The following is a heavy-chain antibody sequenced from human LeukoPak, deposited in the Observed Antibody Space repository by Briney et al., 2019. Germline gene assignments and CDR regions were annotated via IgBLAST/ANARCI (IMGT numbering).Heavy chain of an antibody. CDR3: ARVPGDV. Sequence: GSLRLSFAASGFTFSSYSMNWVRQAPGKGLERVSSISRSSSDIYYADSVKGRFTIARDNAKNSLYLQMNSLRAEDTAVYYCARVPGDVWGKGTTVTVSS. CDR2: ISRSSSDI. J-gene: IGHJ6*04. V-gene: IGHV3-21*01. CDR1: GFTFSSYS.